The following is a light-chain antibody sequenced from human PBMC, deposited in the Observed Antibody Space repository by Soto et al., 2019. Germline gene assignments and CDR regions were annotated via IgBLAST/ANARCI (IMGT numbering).Light chain of an antibody. Sequence: EIVLTQSPGSRSLSPGERATLSCRASQSVSSSYLAWYQQKPGQAPRVLIYGISSRATGTPDRFSGSGSGTDFTLTISRLEPEDLAVYYCQQYDISPFTFGPGTKVHIK. J-gene: IGKJ3*01. CDR3: QQYDISPFT. CDR1: QSVSSSY. CDR2: GIS. V-gene: IGKV3-20*01.